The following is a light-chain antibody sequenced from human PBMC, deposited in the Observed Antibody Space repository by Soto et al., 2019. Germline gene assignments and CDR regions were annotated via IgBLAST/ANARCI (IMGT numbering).Light chain of an antibody. Sequence: QSVLTQPPSVSAAPGQRVTIYCSGTTSNIGRSYFSWYQQVPGTAPRLLIYDDNKRPSVITDRFSWAKSGTAATLGITGLQAGDESDYHCATWDSSLRAVVFGGGTQLTVL. J-gene: IGLJ2*01. V-gene: IGLV1-51*01. CDR2: DDN. CDR1: TSNIGRSY. CDR3: ATWDSSLRAVV.